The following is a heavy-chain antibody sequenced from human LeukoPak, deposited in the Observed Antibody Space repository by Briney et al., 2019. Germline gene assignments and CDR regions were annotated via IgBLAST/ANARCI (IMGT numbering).Heavy chain of an antibody. Sequence: GGSLRLSCAASGFTFSSYAMIWVRQAPGKGLQWVAKIKQDGSEKYYVDSVKGRFTISRDTAENSLYLQMNSLRVEDTAVYYCAARSSGNPYFWGQGTLVTVSS. J-gene: IGHJ4*02. V-gene: IGHV3-7*03. CDR3: AARSSGNPYF. CDR2: IKQDGSEK. CDR1: GFTFSSYA. D-gene: IGHD1-26*01.